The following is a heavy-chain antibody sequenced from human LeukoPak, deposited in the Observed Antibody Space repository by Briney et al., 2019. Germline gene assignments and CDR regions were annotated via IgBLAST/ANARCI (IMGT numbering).Heavy chain of an antibody. V-gene: IGHV3-30*02. D-gene: IGHD6-13*01. CDR1: GFTFSSYG. Sequence: PGGSLRLSCAASGFTFSSYGMHWVRQAPGKGLEWVAFIRYDGSNKYYADSVKGRFTISRDNSKNTLYLQMNSLRAEDTAVYYCAKDQSSSWYYLGAFDIWGQGTMVTVSS. J-gene: IGHJ3*02. CDR3: AKDQSSSWYYLGAFDI. CDR2: IRYDGSNK.